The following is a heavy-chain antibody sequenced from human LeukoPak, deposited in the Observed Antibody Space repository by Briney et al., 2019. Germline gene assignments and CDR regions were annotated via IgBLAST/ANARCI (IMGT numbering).Heavy chain of an antibody. Sequence: SCKASGYTFTSYYMHWVRQAPGKGLEWVAVISYDGSNKYYADSVKGRFTISRDNSKNTLYLQMNSLRAEDTAVYYCARAPGGGHGSGDAGRVYWGQGTLVTVSS. CDR3: ARAPGGGHGSGDAGRVY. D-gene: IGHD6-19*01. CDR1: GYTFTSYY. V-gene: IGHV3-30*04. CDR2: ISYDGSNK. J-gene: IGHJ4*02.